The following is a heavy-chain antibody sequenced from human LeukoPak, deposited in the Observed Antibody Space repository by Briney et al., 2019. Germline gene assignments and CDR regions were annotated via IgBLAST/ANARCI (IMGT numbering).Heavy chain of an antibody. J-gene: IGHJ4*02. Sequence: ASVKVSCKASGYTFTSYYMHWVRQASGQGLEWMRIINPSGGSTSYAQKFQGRVTMTRDTSTSTVYMELSSLRSEDTAVYYCARVVRDKDYDSSGYYLDYWGQGTLVTVSS. CDR1: GYTFTSYY. CDR3: ARVVRDKDYDSSGYYLDY. D-gene: IGHD3-22*01. V-gene: IGHV1-46*01. CDR2: INPSGGST.